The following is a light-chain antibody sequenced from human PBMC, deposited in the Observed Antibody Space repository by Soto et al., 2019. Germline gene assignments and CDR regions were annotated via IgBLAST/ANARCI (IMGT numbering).Light chain of an antibody. CDR3: QQYGSSPRT. V-gene: IGKV3-20*01. CDR2: GAS. CDR1: QSVSSSY. Sequence: EIVLTQSPGTLSLSPGERATISCRASQSVSSSYLAWYQQKPGQAPRLLIYGASSRATGIPDRFSGSGSGTDFTLTIGRLEPEDFAVYYCQQYGSSPRTF. J-gene: IGKJ1*01.